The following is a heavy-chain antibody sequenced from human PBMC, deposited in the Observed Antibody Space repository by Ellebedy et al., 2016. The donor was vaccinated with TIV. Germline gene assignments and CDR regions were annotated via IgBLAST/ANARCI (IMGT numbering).Heavy chain of an antibody. CDR2: IKSSGDRT. Sequence: GESLKISXAASGFTFSSYAMSWVRQAPGKGLEWVSAIKSSGDRTYYEDSVKGRFTISRDNSKNTVYLQMNSLKGEDTAVYYCAKESRYCSSSSCRMYYFDSWGQGTLVTVSS. CDR3: AKESRYCSSSSCRMYYFDS. CDR1: GFTFSSYA. J-gene: IGHJ4*02. D-gene: IGHD2-2*01. V-gene: IGHV3-23*01.